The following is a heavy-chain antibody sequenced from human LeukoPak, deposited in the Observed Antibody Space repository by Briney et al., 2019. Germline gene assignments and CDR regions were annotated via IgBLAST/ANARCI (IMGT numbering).Heavy chain of an antibody. J-gene: IGHJ5*01. CDR2: IRDTGET. Sequence: GGSLKLSCAGSGFSVSHYYMNWVRQAPGKGLEWVSLIRDTGETFYADSVKGRFTISRDNSKNTMYLQMNRLRVEDTAVYFCARDRAVTQVWVEFDSWGQGTLVTVSS. CDR1: GFSVSHYY. V-gene: IGHV3-66*03. D-gene: IGHD3-16*01. CDR3: ARDRAVTQVWVEFDS.